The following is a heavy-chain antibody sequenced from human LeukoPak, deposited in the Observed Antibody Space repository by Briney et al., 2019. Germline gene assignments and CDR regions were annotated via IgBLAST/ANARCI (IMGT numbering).Heavy chain of an antibody. CDR1: GGSISSYY. J-gene: IGHJ6*02. Sequence: SETLSLTCTVSGGSISSYYWSWIRRLPGKGLEWIGYIYYSGSTNYNPSLKSRVTISVNTSKNQFSLKLSSVTAADTAVYYCARYQLLFNYYGMDVWGQGTTVTVPS. CDR3: ARYQLLFNYYGMDV. V-gene: IGHV4-59*01. CDR2: IYYSGST. D-gene: IGHD2-2*01.